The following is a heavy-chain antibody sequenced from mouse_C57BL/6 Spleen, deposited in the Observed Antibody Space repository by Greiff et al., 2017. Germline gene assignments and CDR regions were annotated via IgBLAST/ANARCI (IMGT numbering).Heavy chain of an antibody. CDR2: LYPGSGST. CDR1: GYTFTSYW. J-gene: IGHJ3*01. Sequence: QVQLQQPGAELVKPGASVKMSCKASGYTFTSYWITWVKQRPGQGLEWIGDLYPGSGSTNYNEKFKSKATLTVDTSSSTAYMQLSSLTSADSAVYYCARANSPWFAYWGQGTLVTVSA. CDR3: ARANSPWFAY. V-gene: IGHV1-55*01. D-gene: IGHD2-12*01.